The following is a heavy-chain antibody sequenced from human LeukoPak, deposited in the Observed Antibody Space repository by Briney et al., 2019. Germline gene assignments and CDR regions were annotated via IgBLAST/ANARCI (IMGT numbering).Heavy chain of an antibody. J-gene: IGHJ4*02. V-gene: IGHV3-7*03. CDR3: AKDPDYYDSSGYFDY. CDR1: GFTFTKNW. CDR2: IKQDGTEK. Sequence: PGGSLRLSCAASGFTFTKNWMTWVRQAPGKGLEWVANIKQDGTEKYYVDSVKGRFTISRDNAKNSVYLQMNSLRAEDTAVYYCAKDPDYYDSSGYFDYWGQGTLVTVSS. D-gene: IGHD3-22*01.